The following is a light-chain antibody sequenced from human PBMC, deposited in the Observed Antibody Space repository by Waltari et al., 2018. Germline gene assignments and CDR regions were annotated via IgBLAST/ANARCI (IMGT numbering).Light chain of an antibody. J-gene: IGKJ2*01. Sequence: DIQMTQSPSSLSASVGDRVTITCRASQNIRNFLNWYQQKPGKAPRLLIYAATTLQTGVPARFSGNRCGTDFTLTIRDLQPEDFATYSCQQSYSTPYTFGQGTKMEI. V-gene: IGKV1-39*01. CDR1: QNIRNF. CDR2: AAT. CDR3: QQSYSTPYT.